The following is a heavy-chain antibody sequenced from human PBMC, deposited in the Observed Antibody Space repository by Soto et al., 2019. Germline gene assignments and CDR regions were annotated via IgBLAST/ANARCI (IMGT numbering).Heavy chain of an antibody. CDR1: GFTFSIYA. V-gene: IGHV3-64D*06. CDR2: VSTNGGTS. CDR3: VKDRAPRDGYKTQPGS. D-gene: IGHD5-12*01. J-gene: IGHJ5*02. Sequence: GGSLRLSCSASGFTFSIYAIHWVRQAPGKGLEYVSAVSTNGGTSCYADSVKGRFTISRDNSRNTLYLQMNSLRPEDTAVYYCVKDRAPRDGYKTQPGSWGLGTLVTVSS.